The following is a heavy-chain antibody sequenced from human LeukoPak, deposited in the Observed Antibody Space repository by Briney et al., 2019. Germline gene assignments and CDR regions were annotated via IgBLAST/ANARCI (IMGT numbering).Heavy chain of an antibody. J-gene: IGHJ6*03. CDR1: GYRFNSYG. CDR3: ARGINYYYMDV. Sequence: PGASVKVSCKASGYRFNSYGISWVRQAPGQGLEWMGWISGFNGNTNDAQKFQGRVTMTTDTSTSTAYMELRSLRSEDTAVYYCARGINYYYMDVWGKGTTVTVSS. V-gene: IGHV1-18*01. CDR2: ISGFNGNT.